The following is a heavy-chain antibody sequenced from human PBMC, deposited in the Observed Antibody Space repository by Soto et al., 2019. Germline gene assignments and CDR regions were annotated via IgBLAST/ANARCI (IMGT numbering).Heavy chain of an antibody. CDR3: ARWWSGSRQGLDP. D-gene: IGHD3-3*01. V-gene: IGHV4-30-2*01. CDR1: GGSISSGGYS. J-gene: IGHJ5*02. CDR2: IYYSGST. Sequence: SETLSLTCAVSGGSISSGGYSWSWIRQPPGKGLEWIGYIYYSGSTYYNPSLKSRVTISVDTSKNQFSLKLSSVTAADTAVYYCARWWSGSRQGLDPWGQGTLVTVSS.